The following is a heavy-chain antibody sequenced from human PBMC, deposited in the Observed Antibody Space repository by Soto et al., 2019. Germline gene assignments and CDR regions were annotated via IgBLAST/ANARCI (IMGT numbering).Heavy chain of an antibody. D-gene: IGHD6-13*01. CDR1: GFTFSNYG. CDR2: ISYDGSNK. V-gene: IGHV3-30*18. J-gene: IGHJ4*02. Sequence: GGSLRLSCAVSGFTFSNYGMHWVRQAPGKGLEWVSVISYDGSNKYYADSVKGRFTISRDNSKNTLYLQMNSLRAEDTAVYYCAKDVSQYSSSWAWYFDYWGQGTLVTVSS. CDR3: AKDVSQYSSSWAWYFDY.